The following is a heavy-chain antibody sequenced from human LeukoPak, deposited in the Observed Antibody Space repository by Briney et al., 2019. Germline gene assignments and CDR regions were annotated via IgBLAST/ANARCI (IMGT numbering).Heavy chain of an antibody. CDR3: ASGTYYRSGSYHYYYYYGMDV. CDR2: MNPNSGNT. D-gene: IGHD3-10*01. CDR1: GYTFISYD. Sequence: ASVKVSCKASGYTFISYDINWVRQATGQGLEWMGWMNPNSGNTGYAQKFQGRVTMTKNTSISTAYMELSSLRSEDTAVYYCASGTYYRSGSYHYYYYYGMDVWAKGPRSPSP. V-gene: IGHV1-8*01. J-gene: IGHJ6*02.